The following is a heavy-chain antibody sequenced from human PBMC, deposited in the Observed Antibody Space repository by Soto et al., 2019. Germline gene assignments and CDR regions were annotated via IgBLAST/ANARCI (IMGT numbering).Heavy chain of an antibody. D-gene: IGHD3-10*01. CDR1: GFSLSTSGVG. Sequence: ESGPTLVNPTQPLTLTCTFSGFSLSTSGVGVGWIRQPPGKALEWLAPIYWDDDKRYSPSLKSRLTITKDTSKNQVVLTMTNMEPMVTAAYYCSYCCFLPGQCRIISGDLRAFDCWGQGTLVTVSA. V-gene: IGHV2-5*02. J-gene: IGHJ4*02. CDR3: SYCCFLPGQCRIISGDLRAFDC. CDR2: IYWDDDK.